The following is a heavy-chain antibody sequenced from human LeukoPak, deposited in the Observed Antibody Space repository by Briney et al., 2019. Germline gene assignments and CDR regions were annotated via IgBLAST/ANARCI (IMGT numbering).Heavy chain of an antibody. CDR1: GFTFSSYG. D-gene: IGHD3-22*01. V-gene: IGHV3-21*01. J-gene: IGHJ3*02. CDR3: ARDAAGRREYYYDSSGYYGDAFDI. Sequence: PGGTLRLSCAASGFTFSSYGMSWVRQAPGKGLEWVSSISSSSSYIYYADSVKGRFTISRDNAKNSLYLQMNSLRAEDTAVYYCARDAAGRREYYYDSSGYYGDAFDIWGQGAMVTVSS. CDR2: ISSSSSYI.